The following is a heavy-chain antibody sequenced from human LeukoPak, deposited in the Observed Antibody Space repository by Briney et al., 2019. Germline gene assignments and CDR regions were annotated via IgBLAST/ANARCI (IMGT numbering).Heavy chain of an antibody. CDR3: ARARNYYDSSGTPIDY. CDR1: GGTFSSYA. D-gene: IGHD3-22*01. Sequence: GASVNVSCKASGGTFSSYAISWVRQAPGQGPEWMGGVIPILGIANYAQKFQGRVTITADKSTSTAYMELSSLRSEDTAVYYCARARNYYDSSGTPIDYWGQGTLVTVSS. CDR2: VIPILGIA. V-gene: IGHV1-69*10. J-gene: IGHJ4*02.